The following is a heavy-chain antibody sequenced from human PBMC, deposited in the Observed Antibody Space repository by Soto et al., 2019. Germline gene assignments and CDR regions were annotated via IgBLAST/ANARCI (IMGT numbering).Heavy chain of an antibody. Sequence: PSEIRSLTYSVSGGSISSYYWSWIRQPPGKGLEWIGYIYYSGSTNYNPSLKSRVTISVDTSKNQFSLKLSSVTAADTAVYYCARVPTGTGHWFDPWGQGTLVTVSS. CDR2: IYYSGST. CDR3: ARVPTGTGHWFDP. CDR1: GGSISSYY. V-gene: IGHV4-59*01. D-gene: IGHD1-1*01. J-gene: IGHJ5*02.